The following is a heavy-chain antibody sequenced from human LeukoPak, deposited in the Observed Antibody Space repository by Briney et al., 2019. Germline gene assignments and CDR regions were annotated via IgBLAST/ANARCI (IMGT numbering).Heavy chain of an antibody. D-gene: IGHD1-26*01. V-gene: IGHV3-49*04. CDR2: IRSKAYGGTT. Sequence: GGSLRLSCTASGFTFGDYAMNWVRQAPGKGLGWVGLIRSKAYGGTTGYAASVKDRFTISRDDFKSIAYLQMNSLKTEDTAVYYCTRSFVGATKFDYWGQGTLVTVSS. CDR1: GFTFGDYA. CDR3: TRSFVGATKFDY. J-gene: IGHJ4*02.